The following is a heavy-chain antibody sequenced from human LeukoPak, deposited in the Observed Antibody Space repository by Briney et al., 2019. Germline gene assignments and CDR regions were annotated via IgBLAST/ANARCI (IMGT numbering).Heavy chain of an antibody. V-gene: IGHV4-34*01. CDR3: ARGNVSPGAIYYGSGRYYFDY. J-gene: IGHJ4*02. D-gene: IGHD3-10*01. CDR2: INHGGST. Sequence: SETLSLTCAVYGGSFSGYYWSWIRQPPGKGLEGLGEINHGGSTNYNPSLKRRVPISVDTSKNQFSLKLSSVSAADTAVYYCARGNVSPGAIYYGSGRYYFDYWGQGTLATVS. CDR1: GGSFSGYY.